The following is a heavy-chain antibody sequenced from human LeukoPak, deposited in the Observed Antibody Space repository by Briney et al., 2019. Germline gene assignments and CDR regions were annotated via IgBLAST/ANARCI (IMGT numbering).Heavy chain of an antibody. V-gene: IGHV3-30*18. J-gene: IGHJ4*02. CDR2: ITFDGHNK. D-gene: IGHD6-19*01. CDR3: AKVWSPSGWFWGYFDY. CDR1: GFSFSSYG. Sequence: GGSLRLSSAASGFSFSSYGMHWVRQAPGRGLEWVAVITFDGHNKFYSDSVKGRFTVSRDNSKNTLYLQMNSLRAEDTAVYYCAKVWSPSGWFWGYFDYWGQGTLVTVSS.